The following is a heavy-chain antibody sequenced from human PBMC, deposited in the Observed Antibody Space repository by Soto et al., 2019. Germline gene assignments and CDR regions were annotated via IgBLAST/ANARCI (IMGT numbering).Heavy chain of an antibody. J-gene: IGHJ4*02. V-gene: IGHV3-48*01. CDR3: ARDHGVVTSD. Sequence: EVQLVESGGGLVQPGGSLRLSCAASGFTFSSYSMNWVRQAPGKGLEWVSYISSSSSTIYYADSVKGRFTISRDNAKNSLYLQMNSLRAEDTAVYYCARDHGVVTSDWGQGTLVTVSS. CDR1: GFTFSSYS. CDR2: ISSSSSTI. D-gene: IGHD2-21*02.